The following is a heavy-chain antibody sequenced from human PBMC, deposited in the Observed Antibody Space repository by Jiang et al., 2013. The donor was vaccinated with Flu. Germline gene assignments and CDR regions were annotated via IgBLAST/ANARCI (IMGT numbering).Heavy chain of an antibody. D-gene: IGHD3-3*01. CDR2: ISSSSSYI. J-gene: IGHJ4*02. CDR1: GFTFSSYS. V-gene: IGHV3-21*01. CDR3: ARGRTIFGVVIENFDY. Sequence: VQLVESGGGLVKPGGSLRLSCAASGFTFSSYSMNWVRQAPGKGLEWVSSISSSSSYIYYADSVKGRFTISRDNAKNSLYLQMNSLRAEDTAVYYCARGRTIFGVVIENFDYWAREPWSPSPQ.